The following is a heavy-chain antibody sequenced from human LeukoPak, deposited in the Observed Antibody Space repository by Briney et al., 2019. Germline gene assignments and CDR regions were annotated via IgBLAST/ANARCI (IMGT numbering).Heavy chain of an antibody. J-gene: IGHJ3*02. Sequence: GGSLRLSCAASGFTFSSYSMNWVRQAPGKGLEWDSYISSSSSTIYYADSVKGRFTISRDNAKNSLYLQMNSLRAEDTAVYYCARGGLHIAVAGTDAFDIWGQGTMVTVSS. CDR1: GFTFSSYS. CDR2: ISSSSSTI. D-gene: IGHD6-19*01. CDR3: ARGGLHIAVAGTDAFDI. V-gene: IGHV3-48*01.